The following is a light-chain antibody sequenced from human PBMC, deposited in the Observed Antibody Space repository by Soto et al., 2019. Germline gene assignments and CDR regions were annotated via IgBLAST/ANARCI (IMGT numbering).Light chain of an antibody. CDR1: QSVSSS. J-gene: IGKJ1*01. CDR3: QHYNSYSEA. CDR2: GAS. V-gene: IGKV1-5*01. Sequence: IQMTQSPSSLSASVGNRVTITCRASQSVSSSYLAWYQQKPGQAPRLLIYGASSRATGIPDRFSGSGSGTEFTLTISSLQPDDFATYYCQHYNSYSEAFGQGTKVDIK.